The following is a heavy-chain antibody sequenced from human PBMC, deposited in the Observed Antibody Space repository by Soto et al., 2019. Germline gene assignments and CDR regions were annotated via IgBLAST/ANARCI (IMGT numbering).Heavy chain of an antibody. CDR1: GFTSDDHG. CDR2: LIWNNGNT. V-gene: IGHV3-9*02. D-gene: IGHD3-16*01. Sequence: GGSLRLSCAASGFTSDDHGMHLVRQAPGKGLERASGLIWNNGNTGYAGSVKGRFTISRDNAKNSLYRQMNSLRVEDTAFYYCVKDIEPGGAAYWGQGTLVTVSS. J-gene: IGHJ4*02. CDR3: VKDIEPGGAAY.